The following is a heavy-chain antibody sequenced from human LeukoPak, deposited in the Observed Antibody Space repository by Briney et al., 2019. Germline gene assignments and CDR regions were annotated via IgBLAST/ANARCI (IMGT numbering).Heavy chain of an antibody. J-gene: IGHJ2*01. CDR3: ARDPLSSPYYDILTGSPHWYFDL. Sequence: SETLSLTCTVSGGSISSYYWSWIRQPAGKGLEWIGRIYTSGSTNYNPSLKSRVTMSVDTSKNQFSLKLSSVTAADTAVYYCARDPLSSPYYDILTGSPHWYFDLWGRGTLVTVSS. CDR1: GGSISSYY. D-gene: IGHD3-9*01. CDR2: IYTSGST. V-gene: IGHV4-4*07.